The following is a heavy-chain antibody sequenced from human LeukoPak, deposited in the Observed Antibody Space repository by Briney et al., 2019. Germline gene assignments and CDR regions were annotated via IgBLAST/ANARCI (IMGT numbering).Heavy chain of an antibody. V-gene: IGHV3-11*01. J-gene: IGHJ5*02. CDR2: ISSSSSAI. Sequence: GSLRLSCVASGFNFSDYYMSWIRPAPGKGLKWISFISSSSSAIYYADSVKGRFTISRDNAKNSLYLQMNSLRVEDTAVYYRARASVTTIDWFDPWGQGTLVTVSS. CDR3: ARASVTTIDWFDP. CDR1: GFNFSDYY. D-gene: IGHD4-17*01.